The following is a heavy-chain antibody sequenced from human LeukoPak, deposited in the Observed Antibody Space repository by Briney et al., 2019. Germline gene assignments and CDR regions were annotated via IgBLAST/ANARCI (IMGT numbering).Heavy chain of an antibody. CDR3: ARAVPATIDAFDL. Sequence: PSETLSLPCAVSGYSISSGYYGGWIRQPPGKGLEWIGTIHHSGGTYYNPSLKSRVTISVDTSKNQFSLKLSSVTAADTAVYFCARAVPATIDAFDLWGQGTMVTVSS. J-gene: IGHJ3*01. CDR1: GYSISSGYY. CDR2: IHHSGGT. V-gene: IGHV4-38-2*01. D-gene: IGHD2-2*02.